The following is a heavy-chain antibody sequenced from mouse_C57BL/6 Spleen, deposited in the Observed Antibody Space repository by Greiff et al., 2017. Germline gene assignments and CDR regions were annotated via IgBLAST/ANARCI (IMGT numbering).Heavy chain of an antibody. V-gene: IGHV1-15*01. CDR1: GYTFTDYE. CDR3: TTGGYYGSGGY. J-gene: IGHJ2*01. Sequence: QVQLKQSGAELVRPGASVTLSCKASGYTFTDYEMHWVKQTPVHGLEWIGAIDPETGGTAYNQKFKGKAILTADKSSSTAYMELRSLTSEDSAVYYCTTGGYYGSGGYWGQGTTLTVSS. CDR2: IDPETGGT. D-gene: IGHD1-1*01.